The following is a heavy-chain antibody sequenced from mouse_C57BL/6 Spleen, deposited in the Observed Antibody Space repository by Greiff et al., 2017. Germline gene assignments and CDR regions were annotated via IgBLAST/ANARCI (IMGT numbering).Heavy chain of an antibody. Sequence: VQLQQPGAELVRPGSSVKLSCKASGYTFTSYWMHWVQQRPIQGLEWIGNIDPSDSETDYNQKFKDKATLTVDKSSSTAYMQLSSLTSEDSAVYYCAREKGNYFDYWGQGTTLTVSS. J-gene: IGHJ2*01. V-gene: IGHV1-52*01. CDR2: IDPSDSET. CDR1: GYTFTSYW. CDR3: AREKGNYFDY.